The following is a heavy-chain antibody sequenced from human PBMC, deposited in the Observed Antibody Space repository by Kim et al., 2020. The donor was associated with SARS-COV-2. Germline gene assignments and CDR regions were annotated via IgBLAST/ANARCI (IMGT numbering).Heavy chain of an antibody. J-gene: IGHJ4*02. CDR3: ARGGRSARLCFDY. Sequence: YAQKFQGRVTMTRNTSKSTAYMELGSLRSEDTAVYYCARGGRSARLCFDYWGQGTLVTVSS. D-gene: IGHD6-6*01. V-gene: IGHV1-8*01.